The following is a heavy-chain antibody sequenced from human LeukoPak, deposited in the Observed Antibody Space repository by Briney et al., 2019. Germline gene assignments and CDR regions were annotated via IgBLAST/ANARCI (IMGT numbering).Heavy chain of an antibody. CDR2: FSYSGST. CDR1: GGCISSYY. CDR3: ARLSERRDYFDY. V-gene: IGHV4-59*08. J-gene: IGHJ4*02. D-gene: IGHD6-25*01. Sequence: PSETLSLTCTVSGGCISSYYWSWIRQPPGKGLEWIGHFSYSGSTNYNPSLKSRVTMSADSSKSQLSLRLSSVTAADTAVYYCARLSERRDYFDYWGQGTLVTVSS.